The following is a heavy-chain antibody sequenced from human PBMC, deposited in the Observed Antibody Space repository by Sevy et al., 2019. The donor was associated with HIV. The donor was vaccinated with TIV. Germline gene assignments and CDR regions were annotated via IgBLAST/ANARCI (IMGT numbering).Heavy chain of an antibody. CDR3: ARDSGDYPYYFDH. CDR2: IYHTGNT. J-gene: IGHJ4*02. Sequence: SESLSLTCAVSGDSISSGIYSWNWIRQPPGKGLEWIGYIYHTGNTYYNASLRSRVTISVETSKNHFSLKLTSVTAADTAVYYCARDSGDYPYYFDHWGQGTLVTVSS. CDR1: GDSISSGIYS. V-gene: IGHV4-30-2*01. D-gene: IGHD2-21*02.